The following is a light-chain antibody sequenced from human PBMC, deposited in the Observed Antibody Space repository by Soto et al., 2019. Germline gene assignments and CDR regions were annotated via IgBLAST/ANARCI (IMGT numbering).Light chain of an antibody. CDR3: QQYGSSPPWFT. CDR2: GAS. Sequence: EIVLTQSPGTLSLSPGERATLSCRASQSVSSSYLAWYQQKPGQAPRLLIYGASSRATGIPDRFSGSGSGTDFTLTISRLEPEDVAVYYCQQYGSSPPWFTFGPGTKVDIK. CDR1: QSVSSSY. J-gene: IGKJ3*01. V-gene: IGKV3-20*01.